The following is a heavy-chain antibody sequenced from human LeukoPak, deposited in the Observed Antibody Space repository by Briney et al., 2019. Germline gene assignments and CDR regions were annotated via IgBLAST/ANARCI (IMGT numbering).Heavy chain of an antibody. V-gene: IGHV3-23*01. CDR3: AKPDHYYDSSGTD. CDR2: ISGSGGST. D-gene: IGHD3-22*01. Sequence: GGSLRLSCAAYGFTFSSYAMSGVRQAPGKGLEWVSAISGSGGSTYYADSVKGRFTISRDNSKNTLYLQMNSLRAEDTAVYYCAKPDHYYDSSGTDWGQGTLVTVSS. J-gene: IGHJ4*02. CDR1: GFTFSSYA.